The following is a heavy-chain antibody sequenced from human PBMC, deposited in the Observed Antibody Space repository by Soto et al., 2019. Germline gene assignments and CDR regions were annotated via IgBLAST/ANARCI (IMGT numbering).Heavy chain of an antibody. V-gene: IGHV3-9*01. D-gene: IGHD5-12*01. CDR3: AKDLEMATIVFDY. Sequence: EVQLVESGGGLVQPGRSLRLSCAASGFTFDDYAMHWVRQAPGKGLEWVSGISWNSGSIDYADSVKGRFTISRDNAKNSLYLQMNSLRAEDTAVYYCAKDLEMATIVFDYWGQGTLVTVSS. CDR2: ISWNSGSI. J-gene: IGHJ4*02. CDR1: GFTFDDYA.